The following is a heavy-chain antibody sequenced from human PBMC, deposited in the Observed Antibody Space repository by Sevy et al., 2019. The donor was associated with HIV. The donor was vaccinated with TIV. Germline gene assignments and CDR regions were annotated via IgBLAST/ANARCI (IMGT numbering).Heavy chain of an antibody. CDR3: ARAKSGRWLQLYYFDY. D-gene: IGHD5-12*01. CDR2: IYSGGST. J-gene: IGHJ4*02. CDR1: GFTVSSNY. Sequence: GGSLRLSCAASGFTVSSNYMSWVRQAPGKGLEWVSVIYSGGSTYYADSVKGRFTISRDNSKNTLYLQMNSLRAEDTAVYYCARAKSGRWLQLYYFDYWGQGTLVTVSS. V-gene: IGHV3-66*02.